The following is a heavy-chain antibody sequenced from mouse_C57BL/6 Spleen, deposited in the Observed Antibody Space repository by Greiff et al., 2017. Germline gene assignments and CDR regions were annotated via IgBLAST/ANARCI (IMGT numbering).Heavy chain of an antibody. CDR2: ISSGTSTI. CDR3: ARITTGGFAY. J-gene: IGHJ3*01. Sequence: DVKLVESGGGLVKPGGSLKLSCAASGFTFSDYGMHWVRQAPEKGLGWVAYISSGTSTINYADTVKGRFTIARDKAKNTLFLQMTSLRSEDTAMYYCARITTGGFAYWGQGTLVTVSA. CDR1: GFTFSDYG. D-gene: IGHD1-1*01. V-gene: IGHV5-17*01.